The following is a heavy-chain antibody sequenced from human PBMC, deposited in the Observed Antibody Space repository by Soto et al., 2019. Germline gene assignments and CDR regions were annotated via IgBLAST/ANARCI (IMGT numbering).Heavy chain of an antibody. V-gene: IGHV3-15*01. CDR1: GFTFSNAW. CDR3: TTGVPDRVVVPDPPLDY. D-gene: IGHD2-2*01. CDR2: IKSKTDGGTT. J-gene: IGHJ4*02. Sequence: EVQLVESGGGLVKPGGSLRLSCAASGFTFSNAWMSWVRQAPGKGLEWVGRIKSKTDGGTTDYAAPVKGRFTISRDDSKNTLYLQMNSLKTEDTAVYYCTTGVPDRVVVPDPPLDYWGQGTLVTVSS.